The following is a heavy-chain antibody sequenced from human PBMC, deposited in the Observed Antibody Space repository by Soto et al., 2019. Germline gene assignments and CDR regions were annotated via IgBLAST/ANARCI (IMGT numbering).Heavy chain of an antibody. CDR1: GYTFASHW. CDR3: ARQGGSYWYDRPNFDC. J-gene: IGHJ4*02. Sequence: PGASLKISWEGSGYTFASHWINWVRQTPDKGLEWMGKIDPSDSQTAYSPSFQGHVTISVDESTNAAYLQWNSLKASDTATYFCARQGGSYWYDRPNFDCWGQGTLVTVSS. D-gene: IGHD3-10*01. CDR2: IDPSDSQT. V-gene: IGHV5-10-1*01.